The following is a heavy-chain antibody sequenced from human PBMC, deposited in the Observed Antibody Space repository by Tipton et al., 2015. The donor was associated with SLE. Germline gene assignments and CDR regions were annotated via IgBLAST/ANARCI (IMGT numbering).Heavy chain of an antibody. CDR2: MNPNSGNT. CDR3: ARVPYCSGGSCYPTDDY. CDR1: GYTFTSYD. J-gene: IGHJ4*02. Sequence: QLVQSGAEVEKPGASVKVSCKASGYTFTSYDINWVRQATGQGLEWMGWMNPNSGNTGYAQKFQGRVTMTRNTSISTAYMELSSLRSEDTAVYYCARVPYCSGGSCYPTDDYWGQGTLVTVSS. V-gene: IGHV1-8*01. D-gene: IGHD2-15*01.